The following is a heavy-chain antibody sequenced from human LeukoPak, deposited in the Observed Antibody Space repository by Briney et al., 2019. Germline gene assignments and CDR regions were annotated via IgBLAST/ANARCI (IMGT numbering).Heavy chain of an antibody. V-gene: IGHV3-23*01. CDR3: AKSRAISKAAAGPAGIDY. D-gene: IGHD6-13*01. Sequence: PGGSLRLSCAASGFTFSSYAMSWVRQAPGKGLEWVSAISGSGGSTYYADSVKGRFTISRDNSKNTLYLQMNSLRAEDTAVYYCAKSRAISKAAAGPAGIDYWGQGTLVTVSS. CDR1: GFTFSSYA. J-gene: IGHJ4*02. CDR2: ISGSGGST.